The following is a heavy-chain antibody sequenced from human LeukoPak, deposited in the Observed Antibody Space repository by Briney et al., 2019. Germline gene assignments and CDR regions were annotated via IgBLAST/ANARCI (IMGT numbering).Heavy chain of an antibody. J-gene: IGHJ3*02. CDR3: ASGGVEMATMNAFDI. D-gene: IGHD5-24*01. CDR1: GYTFTVYY. V-gene: IGHV1-2*02. CDR2: INPNSGGT. Sequence: ASVKVSCKASGYTFTVYYMHWVREAPGQGHECMGWINPNSGGTNYAQKFQGRVTMTRDTSISTAYMELSRLRSDDTAVYYCASGGVEMATMNAFDIWGQGTMVTVSS.